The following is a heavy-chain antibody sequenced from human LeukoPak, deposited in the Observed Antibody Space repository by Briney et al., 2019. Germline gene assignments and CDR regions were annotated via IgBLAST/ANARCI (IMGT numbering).Heavy chain of an antibody. CDR3: ASFLCPTCS. CDR1: GFTFSNNW. Sequence: GGSLRLSCAASGFTFSNNWMHWVRHAPGKGLVWVSRISSDGISTTYADSVKGRFTTSRDNAKNTLYLQMNSLRVEGTAVYYCASFLCPTCSWGQGTLVTVSS. D-gene: IGHD2-2*01. J-gene: IGHJ5*02. CDR2: ISSDGIST. V-gene: IGHV3-74*01.